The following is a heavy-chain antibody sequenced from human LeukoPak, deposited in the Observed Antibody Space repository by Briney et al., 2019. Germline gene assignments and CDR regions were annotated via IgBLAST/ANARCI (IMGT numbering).Heavy chain of an antibody. CDR2: ISAYNGNT. V-gene: IGHV1-18*01. J-gene: IGHJ4*02. Sequence: ASVKVSCKASGYTFTSYGISWVRQAPRQGLEWMGWISAYNGNTNYAQKLQGRVTMTTDTSTSTAYMELRSLRSDDTAVYYCVAVVAATGDYWGQGTLVTVSS. CDR1: GYTFTSYG. CDR3: VAVVAATGDY. D-gene: IGHD2-15*01.